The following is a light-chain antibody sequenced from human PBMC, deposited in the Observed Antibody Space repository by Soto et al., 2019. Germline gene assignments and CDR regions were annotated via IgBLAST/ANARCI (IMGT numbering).Light chain of an antibody. CDR1: QSVSSD. J-gene: IGKJ4*01. CDR3: QQDNNWPPFLT. Sequence: EIVMTQSPATLSVSPGERATLSCRASQSVSSDLAWYQQKPGQAPRLLIYGASTRATDIPARFSGSGSGTEFTLTISSLQSEDFAVYYCQQDNNWPPFLTFGGGTKVEIK. CDR2: GAS. V-gene: IGKV3-15*01.